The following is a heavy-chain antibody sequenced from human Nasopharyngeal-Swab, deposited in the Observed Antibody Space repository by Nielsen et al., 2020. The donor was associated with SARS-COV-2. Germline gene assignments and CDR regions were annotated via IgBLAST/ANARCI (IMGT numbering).Heavy chain of an antibody. CDR1: GFTFSSHW. J-gene: IGHJ5*02. CDR2: IKQDGSEK. Sequence: GGSLRLSCAASGFTFSSHWMSWVRQAPGKGLEWVANIKQDGSEKYYVDSVKGRFTISRDNAKNSLYLQMNSLRAEDTAVYYCARQTSFGDWFDPWGQGTLVTVSS. D-gene: IGHD2/OR15-2a*01. V-gene: IGHV3-7*03. CDR3: ARQTSFGDWFDP.